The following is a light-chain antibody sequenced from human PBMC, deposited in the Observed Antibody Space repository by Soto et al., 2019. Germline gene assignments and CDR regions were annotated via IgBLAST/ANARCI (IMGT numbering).Light chain of an antibody. CDR1: QGIAHD. CDR2: RSS. V-gene: IGKV1-6*01. Sequence: ALQLTQSPSSMSASVGDRVNITCRASQGIAHDLGWYQQRPGRAPNLLIYRSSNLQSGVPSRFSGSGSGTDFTLTINSLQPDDFATYYCLQDYTYPATFGQGTRLEI. CDR3: LQDYTYPAT. J-gene: IGKJ5*01.